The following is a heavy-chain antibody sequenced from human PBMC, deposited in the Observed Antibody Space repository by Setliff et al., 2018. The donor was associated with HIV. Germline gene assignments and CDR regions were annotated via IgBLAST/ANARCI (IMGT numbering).Heavy chain of an antibody. D-gene: IGHD6-25*01. CDR2: IYTSGST. Sequence: PSETLSLTCTVSGGTISSGSYYWSWIRQPAGKGLEWIGHIYTSGSTNYNPSLKRRVTISVDTSKNQFSLKLSSVTAADTAVYYCARVGVAASYYGMDVWGQGTTVTVSS. CDR3: ARVGVAASYYGMDV. J-gene: IGHJ6*02. CDR1: GGTISSGSYY. V-gene: IGHV4-61*09.